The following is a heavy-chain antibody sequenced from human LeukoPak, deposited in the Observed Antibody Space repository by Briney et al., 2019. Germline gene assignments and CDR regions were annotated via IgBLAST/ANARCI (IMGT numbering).Heavy chain of an antibody. CDR3: ARDLTRTDN. J-gene: IGHJ4*02. Sequence: GGSLRLSCAASGFTFSSYEMNWVRQAPGKGPQWVSYISSSSSAIYYADSLKGRFTISRDNAKNTLYLQMDSLRAEDTALYYCARDLTRTDNWGQGTLVTVSS. D-gene: IGHD1/OR15-1a*01. V-gene: IGHV3-48*03. CDR1: GFTFSSYE. CDR2: ISSSSSAI.